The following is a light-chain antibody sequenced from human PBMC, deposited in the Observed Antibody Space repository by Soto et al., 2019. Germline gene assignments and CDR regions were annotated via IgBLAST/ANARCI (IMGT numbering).Light chain of an antibody. Sequence: QSALTQPASVSGSPGQSIAISCSGASSDIGSYNFVSWYQQHPGKAPKLMISDVNKRPSGVSNRFSGSKSGNTASLTISGLQDEDEDDYYCCSFAGSGTGVFGTGTKLTVL. CDR1: SSDIGSYNF. V-gene: IGLV2-23*02. J-gene: IGLJ1*01. CDR3: CSFAGSGTGV. CDR2: DVN.